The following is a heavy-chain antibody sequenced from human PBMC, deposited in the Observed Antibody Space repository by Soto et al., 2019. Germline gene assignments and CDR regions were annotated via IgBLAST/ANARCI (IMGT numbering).Heavy chain of an antibody. CDR2: ISAYNGAT. CDR3: ARDVAPGAIPLRGDY. Sequence: QVQLVQSGAELRKPGASVKVSCKASGYPFISYGFSWVRQAPGQGLEWLGWISAYNGATKYEQKFQGRITMTTDTSTGTAYMELRSLKSDDAAVYYCARDVAPGAIPLRGDYWGQGTLVTVSS. J-gene: IGHJ4*02. V-gene: IGHV1-18*01. D-gene: IGHD2-2*01. CDR1: GYPFISYG.